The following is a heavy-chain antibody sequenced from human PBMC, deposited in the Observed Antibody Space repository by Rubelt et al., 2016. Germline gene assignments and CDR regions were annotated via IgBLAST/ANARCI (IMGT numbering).Heavy chain of an antibody. Sequence: QVQLVQSGAEVKKPGASVKVSCKASGYTFTSYGISWVRQAPGQGLEWMGWISAYNGNTNYAQKLQGRVTMTTDTSTSKAYMELRSLRSDDTAVYYCARMVNDFWSGYHNWFDPWGQGTLVTVSS. V-gene: IGHV1-18*01. J-gene: IGHJ5*02. CDR2: ISAYNGNT. CDR3: ARMVNDFWSGYHNWFDP. D-gene: IGHD3-3*01. CDR1: GYTFTSYG.